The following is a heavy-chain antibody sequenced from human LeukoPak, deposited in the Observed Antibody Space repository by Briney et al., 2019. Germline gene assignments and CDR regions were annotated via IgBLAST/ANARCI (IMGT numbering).Heavy chain of an antibody. CDR1: GYTFTSYY. Sequence: ASVKVSCKASGYTFTSYYMHWVRQAPGQGLEWMGIINPGGGSTSYAQKFQGRVTMARDTSTSTVYMELSSLRSEDTAVYYCTFPNWDRGIDSWGQGTLVTVSS. CDR2: INPGGGST. CDR3: TFPNWDRGIDS. D-gene: IGHD7-27*01. J-gene: IGHJ4*02. V-gene: IGHV1-46*03.